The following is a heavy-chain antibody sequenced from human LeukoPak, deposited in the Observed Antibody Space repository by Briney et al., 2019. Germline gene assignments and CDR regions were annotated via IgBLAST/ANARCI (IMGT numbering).Heavy chain of an antibody. CDR3: ARGEVIAAAGLDY. Sequence: SVKVTCKASGGTFSSYAISWVRQAPGQGLEWMGVIIPIFGTANYAQKFQGRVTITADEYTSTDYLELSSQRSEDTDVYYCARGEVIAAAGLDYWGQGPLVTVPS. D-gene: IGHD6-13*01. J-gene: IGHJ4*02. CDR1: GGTFSSYA. CDR2: IIPIFGTA. V-gene: IGHV1-69*13.